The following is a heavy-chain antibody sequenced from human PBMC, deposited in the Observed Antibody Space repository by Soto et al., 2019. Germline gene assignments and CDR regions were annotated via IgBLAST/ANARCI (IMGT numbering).Heavy chain of an antibody. CDR3: ARKPPAAIQGWAYGMDV. D-gene: IGHD2-2*01. CDR2: LHGSGST. Sequence: EVQLVQTGGGSIQPGGSLRLSCVASGFTVSTNYLSWVRQVPGKGLEWVSVLHGSGSTSYADSVKGRFTISRDNASNTFYLQMNSLRVEDTAVYYCARKPPAAIQGWAYGMDVWGQGTTVTVSS. CDR1: GFTVSTNY. J-gene: IGHJ6*02. V-gene: IGHV3-53*02.